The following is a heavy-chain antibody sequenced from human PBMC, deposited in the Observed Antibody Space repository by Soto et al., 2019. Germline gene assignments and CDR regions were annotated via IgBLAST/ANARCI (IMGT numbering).Heavy chain of an antibody. D-gene: IGHD4-4*01. CDR2: IYHSGST. J-gene: IGHJ5*02. V-gene: IGHV4-4*02. Sequence: QVQLQASGPGLVKPSGTLSLTCAVSSGSISSSNWWSWVRQPPGKGLEWIGEIYHSGSTNYNPSLKSRVTISVDKSKNQFSLKLSSVTAADTAVYYCARDRRLDYTEQTGFDPWGQGTLVTVSS. CDR1: SGSISSSNW. CDR3: ARDRRLDYTEQTGFDP.